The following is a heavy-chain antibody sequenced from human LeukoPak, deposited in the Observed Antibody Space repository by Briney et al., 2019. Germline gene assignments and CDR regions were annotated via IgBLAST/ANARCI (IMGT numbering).Heavy chain of an antibody. CDR2: INPNSGGT. D-gene: IGHD6-13*01. V-gene: IGHV1-2*02. Sequence: GASVKVSCKASGYTFTGYYIHWVRPAPGQGLEWMGWINPNSGGTNYAQKFQGRVTMTRDTSISTAYMELSRLRSDDTAVYYCAREAAGYYLDYWGQGTLVTVSS. CDR1: GYTFTGYY. J-gene: IGHJ4*02. CDR3: AREAAGYYLDY.